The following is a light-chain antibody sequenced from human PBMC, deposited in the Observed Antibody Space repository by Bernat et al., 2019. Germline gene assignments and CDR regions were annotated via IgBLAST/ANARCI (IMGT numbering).Light chain of an antibody. CDR1: STDVGRYNH. Sequence: QSALTQPPSASGSPGQSVTISCTGTSTDVGRYNHVSWYQQHPGKAPKLMIYEVSKRPSGVPDRFSGSKSGNTASLTVSGLQAEDEADYYCSSYAGSLVVFGGGTKLTVL. J-gene: IGLJ2*01. CDR3: SSYAGSLVV. V-gene: IGLV2-8*01. CDR2: EVS.